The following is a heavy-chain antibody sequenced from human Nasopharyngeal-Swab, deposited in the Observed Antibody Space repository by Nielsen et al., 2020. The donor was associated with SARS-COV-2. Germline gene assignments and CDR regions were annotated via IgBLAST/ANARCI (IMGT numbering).Heavy chain of an antibody. CDR3: ARVNPVSGSYYDAIDI. CDR1: GFTFSNAR. D-gene: IGHD3-10*01. CDR2: IKSKTDGGTT. V-gene: IGHV3-15*01. Sequence: GGSLRLSCAASGFTFSNARMSWVRQAPGKGLEWVGRIKSKTDGGTTDYAAPVKGRFTISRDDSKNTAYLQMNSLKTEDTALYYCARVNPVSGSYYDAIDIWGQGTMVTVSS. J-gene: IGHJ3*02.